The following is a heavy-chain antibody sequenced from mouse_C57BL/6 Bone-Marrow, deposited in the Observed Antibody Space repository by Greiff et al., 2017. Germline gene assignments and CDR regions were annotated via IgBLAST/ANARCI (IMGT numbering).Heavy chain of an antibody. V-gene: IGHV1-78*01. CDR1: GYTFTDHT. Sequence: VQRVESDAELVKPGASVKISCKVSGYTFTDHTIHWMKQRPEQGLEWIGYIYPRDGSTKYNEKFKGKATLTADKSSSTAYMQLNSLTSEDSAVYFCARWYYYGSNYFDYWGQGTTLTVSS. CDR2: IYPRDGST. CDR3: ARWYYYGSNYFDY. D-gene: IGHD1-1*01. J-gene: IGHJ2*01.